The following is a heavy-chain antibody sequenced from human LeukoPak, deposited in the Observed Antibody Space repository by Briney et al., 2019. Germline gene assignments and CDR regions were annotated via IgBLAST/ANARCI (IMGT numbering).Heavy chain of an antibody. CDR2: INPNSGGT. CDR1: GYTFTGYY. CDR3: ARDRITMVRGANGSWFDP. Sequence: GASVEVSCKASGYTFTGYYMHWVRQAPGQGLEWMGWINPNSGGTNYAQKFQGRVTMTRDASISTAYMELSRLRSDDTAVYYCARDRITMVRGANGSWFDPWGQGTLVTVSS. D-gene: IGHD3-10*01. V-gene: IGHV1-2*02. J-gene: IGHJ5*02.